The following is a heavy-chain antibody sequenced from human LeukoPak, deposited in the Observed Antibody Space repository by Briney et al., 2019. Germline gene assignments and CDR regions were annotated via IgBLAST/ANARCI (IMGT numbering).Heavy chain of an antibody. J-gene: IGHJ5*02. CDR1: GYTFTDYT. CDR3: ARARWLVFNWFDP. CDR2: INGGSGNT. D-gene: IGHD6-19*01. Sequence: ASVKVSCKASGYTFTDYTMHWLRQAPGQRLDWMGWINGGSGNTKYSPEFQGRVTITRDTSTSTVYMELSSLRSEDTAVYYCARARWLVFNWFDPWGQGTLVTVSS. V-gene: IGHV1-3*03.